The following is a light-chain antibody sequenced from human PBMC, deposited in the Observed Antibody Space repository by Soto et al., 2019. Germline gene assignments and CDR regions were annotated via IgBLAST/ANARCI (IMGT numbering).Light chain of an antibody. CDR1: TSNIGAGYD. CDR2: GNT. Sequence: QSVLTQPPSVSGAPGQRVTISCTGSTSNIGAGYDVHWYQHLPGTAPKLLIYGNTNRPSGVPDRFSGSKSGTSASLAITGLQAEAEADYYCQSYDSSLSVYVFGTGTKLTVL. V-gene: IGLV1-40*01. CDR3: QSYDSSLSVYV. J-gene: IGLJ1*01.